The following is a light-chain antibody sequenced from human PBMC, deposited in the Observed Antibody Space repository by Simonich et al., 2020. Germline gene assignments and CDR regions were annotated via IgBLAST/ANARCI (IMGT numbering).Light chain of an antibody. V-gene: IGKV4-1*01. Sequence: DIVMTQSQDSLAVSMGERATINCKSIHSVLYSSNNKNYLAWYQQKPGQPPKLLICWASTRESGVPDRFSGSGSGTDFTLTISSLQAEDVAVYYCQQYYSTPWTFGQGTKVEIK. CDR1: HSVLYSSNNKNY. J-gene: IGKJ1*01. CDR2: WAS. CDR3: QQYYSTPWT.